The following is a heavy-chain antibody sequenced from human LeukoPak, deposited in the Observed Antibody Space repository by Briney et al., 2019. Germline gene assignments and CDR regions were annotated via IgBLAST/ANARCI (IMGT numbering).Heavy chain of an antibody. V-gene: IGHV1-46*01. CDR2: INPRGGST. Sequence: ASVKVSCKASGYTFTSYYMHWVRQAPGQGLEWMGIINPRGGSTSYAQKFQSRVTMTRDTSTSTVYMELSSLRSEDTAVYYCATPYTYYYDSSGTHAFDIWGQGTMVTVSS. CDR3: ATPYTYYYDSSGTHAFDI. CDR1: GYTFTSYY. D-gene: IGHD3-22*01. J-gene: IGHJ3*02.